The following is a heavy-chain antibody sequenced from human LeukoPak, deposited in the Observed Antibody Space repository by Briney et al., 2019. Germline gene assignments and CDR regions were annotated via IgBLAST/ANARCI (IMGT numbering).Heavy chain of an antibody. D-gene: IGHD3-10*01. CDR1: GFTFSSYA. CDR2: ISYDGSNK. CDR3: ARDFKSGFGELYTPIDY. Sequence: GGSLRLSCAASGFTFSSYAMHWVRQAPGKGLEWVAVISYDGSNKYYADSVKGRFTISRDNSKNTLYLQMNSLRAEDTAVYYCARDFKSGFGELYTPIDYWGQGTLVTVSS. J-gene: IGHJ4*02. V-gene: IGHV3-30-3*01.